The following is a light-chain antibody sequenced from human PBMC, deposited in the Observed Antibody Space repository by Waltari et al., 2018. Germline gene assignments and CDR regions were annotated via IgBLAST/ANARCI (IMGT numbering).Light chain of an antibody. V-gene: IGLV3-21*02. CDR1: NLGSKR. J-gene: IGLJ2*01. CDR2: DNT. Sequence: SYILTQAPSVAVAPGQTARIPCGGNNLGSKRVHWYQQKPGQAPVLVLYDNTDRPSGIPERFSGSNSRNMATLTISRVEAGDEADYYCQVWDSDVIFGGGTKLTVL. CDR3: QVWDSDVI.